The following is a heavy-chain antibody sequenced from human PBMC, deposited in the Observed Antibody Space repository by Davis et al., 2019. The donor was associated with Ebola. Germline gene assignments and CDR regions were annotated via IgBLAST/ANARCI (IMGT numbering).Heavy chain of an antibody. D-gene: IGHD6-13*01. CDR1: GFTFSSYS. Sequence: PGGSLRLSCAASGFTFSSYSMNWVRQAPGKGLEWVSSISSSSSYIYYADSVKGRFTISRDNAKNSLYLQMNSLRAEDTAVYYCARSPEGIAAAAQLWTYYYYYGMDVWGQGTTVTVSS. CDR2: ISSSSSYI. V-gene: IGHV3-21*01. J-gene: IGHJ6*02. CDR3: ARSPEGIAAAAQLWTYYYYYGMDV.